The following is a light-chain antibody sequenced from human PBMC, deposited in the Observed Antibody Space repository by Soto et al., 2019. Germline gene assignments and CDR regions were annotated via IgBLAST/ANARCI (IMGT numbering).Light chain of an antibody. Sequence: EIVLTQSPATLSFSPGERATLSCRASQSVGTYLVWYQQRPGQAPRLLIFDASHRATGIPARFSGSGSGTDFTLTISSLETEDFAVYYCQQRSDRPYTFGQGTKLEIK. CDR3: QQRSDRPYT. V-gene: IGKV3-11*01. J-gene: IGKJ2*01. CDR2: DAS. CDR1: QSVGTY.